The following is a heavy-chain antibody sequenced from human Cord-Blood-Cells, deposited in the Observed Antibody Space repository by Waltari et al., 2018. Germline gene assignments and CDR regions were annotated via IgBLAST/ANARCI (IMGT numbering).Heavy chain of an antibody. D-gene: IGHD7-27*01. V-gene: IGHV3-21*01. J-gene: IGHJ3*02. CDR3: ARDPRRANWGAFDI. Sequence: EVQLVESGAGLVKPGGSLSLSCAASGSTSSSYSMNWVRQAPGKGLEWVSSISSSSSYIYYADSVKGRFTISRDNAKNSLYLQMNSLRAEDTAVYYCARDPRRANWGAFDIWGQGTMVTVSS. CDR2: ISSSSSYI. CDR1: GSTSSSYS.